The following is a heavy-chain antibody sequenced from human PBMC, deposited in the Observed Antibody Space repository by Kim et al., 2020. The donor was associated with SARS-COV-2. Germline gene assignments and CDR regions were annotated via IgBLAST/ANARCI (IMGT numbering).Heavy chain of an antibody. D-gene: IGHD3-16*01. Sequence: GGSLRLSCAASGFTFDDYGMSWVRQAPGKGLEWVSVITRNSDSTGYADSVKGRFTISRDKAKNSLFLQMNSPRAEATALYHCVRGYAGGPFDLWGQGTLVTVNS. CDR1: GFTFDDYG. CDR3: VRGYAGGPFDL. V-gene: IGHV3-20*01. J-gene: IGHJ4*02. CDR2: ITRNSDST.